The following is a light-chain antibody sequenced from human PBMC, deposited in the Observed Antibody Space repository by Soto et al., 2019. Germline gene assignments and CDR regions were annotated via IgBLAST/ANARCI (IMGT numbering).Light chain of an antibody. CDR2: EVS. Sequence: QSALTQPPSASGAPGQAVTISCTGTSSDVGGYYYVSWYQQHPGKAPKLMIYEVSKRPSGVPDRFSGSKSGNTASLTVSGLQAEDEADYYCSSYAGTTPPYVFGTGTKVTVL. V-gene: IGLV2-8*01. CDR1: SSDVGGYYY. J-gene: IGLJ1*01. CDR3: SSYAGTTPPYV.